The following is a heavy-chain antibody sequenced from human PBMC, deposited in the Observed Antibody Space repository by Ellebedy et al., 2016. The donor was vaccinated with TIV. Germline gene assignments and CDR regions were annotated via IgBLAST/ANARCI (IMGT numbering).Heavy chain of an antibody. Sequence: GESLKISXAASGFTFSRYDMHWVRQSTRKGLEWVASIDNAGDTYYPGSVKGRFNISRENAKNSLYLQMNSLRVEDTAVYYCTRFEIISGGGYGMDVWGQGTTVTVSS. CDR1: GFTFSRYD. D-gene: IGHD3-16*01. CDR3: TRFEIISGGGYGMDV. CDR2: IDNAGDT. V-gene: IGHV3-13*01. J-gene: IGHJ6*02.